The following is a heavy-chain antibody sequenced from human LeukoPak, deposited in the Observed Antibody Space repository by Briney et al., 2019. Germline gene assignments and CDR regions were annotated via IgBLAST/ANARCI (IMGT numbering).Heavy chain of an antibody. CDR3: ARRQRGGSSSGHHDY. D-gene: IGHD1-26*01. CDR1: GGSISSSY. V-gene: IGHV4-59*08. J-gene: IGHJ4*02. Sequence: SETLSLTCTVSGGSISSSYWSWIRQPPGRGLEWIGYTSHSGSTNYKPSLKSRVSISVDTSKNQFSLKLSSVTAADTAVYYCARRQRGGSSSGHHDYWGQGTLVTVSS. CDR2: TSHSGST.